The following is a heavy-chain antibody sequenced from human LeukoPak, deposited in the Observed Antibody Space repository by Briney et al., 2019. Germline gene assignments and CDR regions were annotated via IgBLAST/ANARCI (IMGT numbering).Heavy chain of an antibody. CDR1: GFTFSNAW. CDR2: IRSKTDGGTT. J-gene: IGHJ4*02. Sequence: GGSLRLSCAASGFTFSNAWMSWVRQAPGKGLEWVGRIRSKTDGGTTDYAAPVKGRFTISRDDSQNTLYLQMNSLKTEDTAVYYCTTGAPRAYSGSYSNCWGQGTLVTVPS. D-gene: IGHD1-26*01. CDR3: TTGAPRAYSGSYSNC. V-gene: IGHV3-15*01.